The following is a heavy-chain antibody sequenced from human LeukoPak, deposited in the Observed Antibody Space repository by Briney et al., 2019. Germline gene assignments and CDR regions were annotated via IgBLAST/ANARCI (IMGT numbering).Heavy chain of an antibody. CDR1: GFTFNSYA. V-gene: IGHV3-23*01. CDR3: AKDPDVYPYYFDY. J-gene: IGHJ4*02. Sequence: PGGSLRLSCAASGFTFNSYAMSWVRQAPGEGLEWVSGISGGGGSTYYAGSVKGRLTISRDNSKNALYLQMNSLRAEDTAIYYCAKDPDVYPYYFDYWGQGTLVTVSS. CDR2: ISGGGGST.